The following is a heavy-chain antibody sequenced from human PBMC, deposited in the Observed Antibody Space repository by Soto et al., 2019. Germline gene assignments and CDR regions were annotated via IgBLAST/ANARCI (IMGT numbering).Heavy chain of an antibody. J-gene: IGHJ5*02. Sequence: QITLKESGPPLLSPTQTLTLTCTFSGFSLTTSGVGVGWIRQPPGKALEWLAVIYWDDDKRYSPSPNSRLTITKDPPKTQVVLTMTNMDPVDTATYFWAHRRPWSSSWNSAWFDPWGQGILVTVSS. CDR3: AHRRPWSSSWNSAWFDP. V-gene: IGHV2-5*02. CDR1: GFSLTTSGVG. D-gene: IGHD1-1*01. CDR2: IYWDDDK.